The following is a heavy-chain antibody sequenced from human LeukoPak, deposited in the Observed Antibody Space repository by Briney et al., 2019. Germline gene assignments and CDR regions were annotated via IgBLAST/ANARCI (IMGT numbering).Heavy chain of an antibody. J-gene: IGHJ4*02. CDR3: ARFDVESAHDY. CDR1: GYTFTGYY. Sequence: GASVKVSYKASGYTFTGYYMHWVRQAPGQGLEWMGWIDPNSGGTNYAQKFQGRVTMTRDTSISTAYMELSRLRSDDTAVYYCARFDVESAHDYWGQGTLVTVCS. CDR2: IDPNSGGT. D-gene: IGHD3-16*01. V-gene: IGHV1-2*02.